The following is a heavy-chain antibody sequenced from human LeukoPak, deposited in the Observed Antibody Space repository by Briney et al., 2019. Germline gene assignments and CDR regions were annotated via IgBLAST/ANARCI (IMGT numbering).Heavy chain of an antibody. CDR1: GFTFSDFE. D-gene: IGHD6-19*01. J-gene: IGHJ4*02. V-gene: IGHV3-48*03. CDR3: ARDQRTAGDFDY. Sequence: PGGSLRLSRAAPGFTFSDFEMNWVRQAPGKGLGWVSYISSSGKTIYYADSVKGRFTISRDNAKNSLYLQMNSLRAEDTAVYYCARDQRTAGDFDYWGQGTLVTVSS. CDR2: ISSSGKTI.